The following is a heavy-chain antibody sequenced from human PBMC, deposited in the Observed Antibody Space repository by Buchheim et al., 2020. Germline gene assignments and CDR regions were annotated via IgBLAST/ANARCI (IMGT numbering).Heavy chain of an antibody. V-gene: IGHV3-33*01. D-gene: IGHD6-13*01. J-gene: IGHJ6*03. CDR3: AREIKRRIAAAGTGYYYYYMDV. CDR2: IWYDGSNK. Sequence: QVQLVESGGGVVQPGRSLRLSCAASGFTFSSYGMHWVRQAPGKGLEWVAVIWYDGSNKYYADSVKGRFTISRDNSKNTLYLQMNILRAEDTAVYYCAREIKRRIAAAGTGYYYYYMDVWGKGTT. CDR1: GFTFSSYG.